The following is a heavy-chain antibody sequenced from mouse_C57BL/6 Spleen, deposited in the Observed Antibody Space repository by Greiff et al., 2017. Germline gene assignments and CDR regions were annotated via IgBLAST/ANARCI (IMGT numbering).Heavy chain of an antibody. CDR2: ISYDGSN. V-gene: IGHV3-6*01. CDR1: GYSITSGYY. Sequence: EVKLMESGPGLVKPSQSLSLTCSVTGYSITSGYYWNWIRQFPGNKLEWMGYISYDGSNNYNPSLKNRNSITRATSKNQFFLKLYSVTTDDPATYYCARGSTIVAREYYFDYWGQGTTLTVSS. D-gene: IGHD1-1*01. J-gene: IGHJ2*01. CDR3: ARGSTIVAREYYFDY.